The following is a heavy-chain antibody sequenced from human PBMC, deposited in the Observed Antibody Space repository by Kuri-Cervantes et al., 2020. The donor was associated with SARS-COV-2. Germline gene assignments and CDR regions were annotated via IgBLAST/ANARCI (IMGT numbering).Heavy chain of an antibody. Sequence: SETLSLTCTVSGGSTSSQSYYWGWIRQPPGKGLEWIGSVYYSGTTYYNPSLKSRVTISLDTSKNQLSLNLNSVTAADTAVFYCARVDGLGYYYYYMDVWGKGTTVTDSS. CDR1: GGSTSSQSYY. D-gene: IGHD3/OR15-3a*01. CDR3: ARVDGLGYYYYYMDV. J-gene: IGHJ6*03. CDR2: VYYSGTT. V-gene: IGHV4-39*01.